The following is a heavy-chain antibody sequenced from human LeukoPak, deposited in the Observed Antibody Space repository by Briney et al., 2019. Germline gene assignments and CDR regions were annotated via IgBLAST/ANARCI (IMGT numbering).Heavy chain of an antibody. D-gene: IGHD3-22*01. CDR2: ISAYNGNT. CDR1: GYTFTSYG. V-gene: IGHV1-18*01. J-gene: IGHJ4*02. Sequence: GASVKVSCKASGYTFTSYGISWVRQAPGQGLEWMGWISAYNGNTNYAQKLQGRVTMTTDTSTSTAYMELRSLRSDDTAVYYCARVKGRNSSGHTFDYWGQGTLVTVSS. CDR3: ARVKGRNSSGHTFDY.